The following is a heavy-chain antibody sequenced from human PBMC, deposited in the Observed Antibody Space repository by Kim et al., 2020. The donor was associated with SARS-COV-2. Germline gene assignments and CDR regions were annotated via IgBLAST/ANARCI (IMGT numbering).Heavy chain of an antibody. J-gene: IGHJ6*03. CDR3: AGLWFRELFPGYYYMDV. D-gene: IGHD3-10*01. CDR2: IIPIFGTA. Sequence: SVKVSCKASGGTFSSYAISWVRQAPGQGLEWMGGIIPIFGTANYAQKFQGRVTITADESTSTAYMELSSLRSEDTAVHYCAGLWFRELFPGYYYMDVWG. V-gene: IGHV1-69*13. CDR1: GGTFSSYA.